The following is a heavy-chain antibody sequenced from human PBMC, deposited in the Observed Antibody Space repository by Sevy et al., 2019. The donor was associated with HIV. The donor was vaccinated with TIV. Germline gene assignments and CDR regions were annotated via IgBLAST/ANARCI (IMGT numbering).Heavy chain of an antibody. Sequence: GGSLRLSCAASGFTFSSYSMYWVRQAPGKGLEWVSSISSSSSYIYYADSVKGRFTISRDNAKNSLYLQMNSLRAEDTAVYYCARTHSSGWYGGDAFDIWGQWTMVTVSS. CDR3: ARTHSSGWYGGDAFDI. V-gene: IGHV3-21*01. D-gene: IGHD6-19*01. CDR1: GFTFSSYS. CDR2: ISSSSSYI. J-gene: IGHJ3*02.